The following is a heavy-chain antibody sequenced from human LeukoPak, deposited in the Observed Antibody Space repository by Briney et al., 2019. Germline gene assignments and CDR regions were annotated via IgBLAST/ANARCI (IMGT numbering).Heavy chain of an antibody. V-gene: IGHV3-9*01. CDR1: GFNFDDYA. D-gene: IGHD6-13*01. CDR2: ISWNNGSI. J-gene: IGHJ4*02. Sequence: GGSLRLSCVASGFNFDDYAMHWVRQAPGKGMEWVSGISWNNGSIQYAASVKGRFTISRDSAKKSQYLHMNSLRPEDTAFYYCAKDGEVLPAGEIDYWGQGTLVTVSS. CDR3: AKDGEVLPAGEIDY.